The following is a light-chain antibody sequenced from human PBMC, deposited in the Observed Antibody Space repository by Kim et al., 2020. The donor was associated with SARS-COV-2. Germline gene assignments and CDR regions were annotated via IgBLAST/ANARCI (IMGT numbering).Light chain of an antibody. J-gene: IGLJ1*01. Sequence: QSVLTQPASVSGSPGQSITISCTGTSSDVGSYDLVSWYQQHPGKAPKLIIYEDSKRPSGVSNRFSGSKSGNTASLTISGLQAEDEADYHCCSYAGSSTYVFGTGTKVTVL. V-gene: IGLV2-23*01. CDR1: SSDVGSYDL. CDR3: CSYAGSSTYV. CDR2: EDS.